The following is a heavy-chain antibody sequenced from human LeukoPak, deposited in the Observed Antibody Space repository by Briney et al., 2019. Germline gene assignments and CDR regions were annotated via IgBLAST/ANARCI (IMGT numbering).Heavy chain of an antibody. CDR3: ARVLRYCSGGNCYSGGLGYMDV. CDR2: IRYDGSNK. J-gene: IGHJ6*03. D-gene: IGHD2-15*01. CDR1: GFTFSSYG. V-gene: IGHV3-30*02. Sequence: GSLRLSCAASGFTFSSYGMHWVRQAPGKGLEWVAFIRYDGSNKYYADSVKGRFTISRDNSKNTLYLQMNSLRAEDTAVYYCARVLRYCSGGNCYSGGLGYMDVWGKGTTVTISS.